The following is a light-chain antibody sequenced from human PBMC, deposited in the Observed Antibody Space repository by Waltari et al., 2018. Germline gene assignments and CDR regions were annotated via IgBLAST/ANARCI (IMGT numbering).Light chain of an antibody. Sequence: QSALTQPPSASGSRRQSVTTSCTGTSSDDGSYTYVSWYQQHPGKAPKLMISEVTTLPSGVPDRFSGAKSGNTASLTVSGLQAEDEADYYCSSYAGSNNVIFGGGTRLTVL. CDR1: SSDDGSYTY. CDR3: SSYAGSNNVI. J-gene: IGLJ2*01. V-gene: IGLV2-8*01. CDR2: EVT.